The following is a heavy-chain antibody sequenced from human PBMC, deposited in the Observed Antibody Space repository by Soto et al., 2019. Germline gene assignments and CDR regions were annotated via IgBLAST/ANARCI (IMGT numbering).Heavy chain of an antibody. J-gene: IGHJ6*02. CDR1: GYTFSDFD. Sequence: ASVKVSCKASGYTFSDFDINWLRQAAGQGPEWMGWMNAKSGDTFSAQRLQGKFNMTWDTSLSTAYMEAGSLTSDDAAIYYCARGNPFNYAGFDVCGQGTTVTVSS. V-gene: IGHV1-8*01. CDR2: MNAKSGDT. D-gene: IGHD3-16*01. CDR3: ARGNPFNYAGFDV.